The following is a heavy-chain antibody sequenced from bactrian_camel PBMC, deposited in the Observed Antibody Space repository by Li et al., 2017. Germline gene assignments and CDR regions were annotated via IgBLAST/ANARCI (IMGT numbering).Heavy chain of an antibody. CDR1: GFTFSTRY. J-gene: IGHJ4*01. V-gene: IGHV3S10*01. Sequence: VQLVESGGGSVQAGGSLRLSCAASGFTFSTRYMSWVRQAPGKGPEWLSGIYANGGKYYGDSVKGRFTISKDNAKNTTYLQMNSLKEEVTAVYYCQSFSKDTGPRQGTQVTVS. CDR2: IYANGGK. D-gene: IGHD7*01.